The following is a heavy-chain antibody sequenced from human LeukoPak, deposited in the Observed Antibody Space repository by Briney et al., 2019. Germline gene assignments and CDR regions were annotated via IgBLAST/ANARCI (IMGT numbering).Heavy chain of an antibody. CDR1: GYTFTNYD. CDR2: MNPNSGNT. D-gene: IGHD5-12*01. J-gene: IGHJ6*03. V-gene: IGHV1-8*01. Sequence: ASVKVSCKASGYTFTNYDINWVRQATGHGLEWVGWMNPNSGNTGYAQKFQGRVTMTTDTSTSTAYMELRSLRSDDTAVYYCARVEALRYYYYYMDVWGKGTTVTVSS. CDR3: ARVEALRYYYYYMDV.